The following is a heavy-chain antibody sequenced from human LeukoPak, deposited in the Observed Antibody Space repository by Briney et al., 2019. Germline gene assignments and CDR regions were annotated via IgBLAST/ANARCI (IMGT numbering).Heavy chain of an antibody. D-gene: IGHD6-19*01. CDR3: ARETLSSGWYKDY. Sequence: GGSLRLSCAAAGFTFSTYGMHWVRQAPGKGLEWVAVIWYDGTEKCYADSVKGRFTISRDNSKNTLYLQMNSLRAEDTAVYYCARETLSSGWYKDYWGQGSLVTVSS. J-gene: IGHJ4*02. V-gene: IGHV3-33*01. CDR1: GFTFSTYG. CDR2: IWYDGTEK.